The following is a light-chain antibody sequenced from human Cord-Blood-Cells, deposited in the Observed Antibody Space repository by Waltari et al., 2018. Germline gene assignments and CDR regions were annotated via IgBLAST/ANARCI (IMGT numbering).Light chain of an antibody. V-gene: IGLV2-14*01. Sequence: QSALTQPASVSGSPGQSITISRTGTSSDVGGYNYVSWYQQHPGKAPTLMIYDVSNRPSVVSNRFSGSKSGNTASLTISGLQAEDEADYYCSSYTSSSTVVFGGGTKLTVL. CDR1: SSDVGGYNY. CDR3: SSYTSSSTVV. CDR2: DVS. J-gene: IGLJ2*01.